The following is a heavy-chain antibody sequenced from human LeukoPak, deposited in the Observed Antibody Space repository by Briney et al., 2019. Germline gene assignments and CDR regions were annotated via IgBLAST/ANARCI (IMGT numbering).Heavy chain of an antibody. CDR1: GGSISSSIYY. CDR2: IYYNANT. J-gene: IGHJ3*02. Sequence: PSETLSLTCTVSGGSISSSIYYWGWIRQPPGKGLEWIGSIYYNANTYYNPSLKSRITISVDTSKSQFSLRLSSVAAADTAVYYCACIAAAATDAFDIWGQGTMVTVSS. D-gene: IGHD6-13*01. V-gene: IGHV4-39*07. CDR3: ACIAAAATDAFDI.